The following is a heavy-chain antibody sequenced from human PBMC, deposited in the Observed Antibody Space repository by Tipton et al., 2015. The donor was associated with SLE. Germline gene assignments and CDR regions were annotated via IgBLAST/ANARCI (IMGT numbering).Heavy chain of an antibody. CDR2: ITSGSTTI. CDR1: GFTFSDYY. D-gene: IGHD3-10*01. CDR3: ARDYYYGSGNVFDF. J-gene: IGHJ4*02. Sequence: SLRLSCAASGFTFSDYYMSWIRQAPGKGLEWISYITSGSTTIYYVASVKGRFTISRDNAKNSLYLEMNSLRAEDTAVYYCARDYYYGSGNVFDFWGQGTLVTVSS. V-gene: IGHV3-11*01.